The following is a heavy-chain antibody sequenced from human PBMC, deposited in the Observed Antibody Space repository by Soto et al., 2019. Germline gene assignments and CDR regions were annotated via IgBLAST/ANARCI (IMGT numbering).Heavy chain of an antibody. CDR2: IYYSGET. CDR1: VASITSTTYF. Sequence: SETLSLTCSLSVASITSTTYFWAWIRQPPGKGLEWVGSIYYSGETHYNPSLKSRTTISVDRSRNQFSLHVSSVTAADTAVYYCAKNIPRSGRFDYWCQVNVVTVSS. V-gene: IGHV4-39*01. CDR3: AKNIPRSGRFDY. J-gene: IGHJ4*02.